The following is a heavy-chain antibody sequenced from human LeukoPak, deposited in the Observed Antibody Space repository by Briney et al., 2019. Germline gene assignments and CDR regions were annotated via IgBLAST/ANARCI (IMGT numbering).Heavy chain of an antibody. CDR2: INPSGGST. J-gene: IGHJ4*02. V-gene: IGHV1-46*01. Sequence: ASVKVSCKVSGYTLTELSMHWVRQAPGQGLEWMGIINPSGGSTSYAQKFQGRVTMTRDTSTSTVYMELSSLRSEDTAVYYCARVGYYYRQNFDYWGQGTLVTVSS. CDR3: ARVGYYYRQNFDY. D-gene: IGHD3-22*01. CDR1: GYTLTELS.